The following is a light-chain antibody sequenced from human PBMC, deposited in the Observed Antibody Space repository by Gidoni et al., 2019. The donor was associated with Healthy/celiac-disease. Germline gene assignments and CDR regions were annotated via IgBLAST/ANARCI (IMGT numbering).Light chain of an antibody. CDR2: GAS. CDR3: QQYNNWPPGA. V-gene: IGKV3-15*01. CDR1: QSVNSN. J-gene: IGKJ3*01. Sequence: ELVMTQSPATLSVSPGERATLSCRASQSVNSNLAWYQQKPCQAPRLLIYGASTRATGSPARFSGSGSGTEFTLTISSLQSEDFAVYYCQQYNNWPPGAFGPGTKVDIK.